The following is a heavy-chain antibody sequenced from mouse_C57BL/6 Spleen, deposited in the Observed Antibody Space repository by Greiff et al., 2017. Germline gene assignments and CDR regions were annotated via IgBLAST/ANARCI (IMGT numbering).Heavy chain of an antibody. CDR3: ARRSNYLYAMDY. Sequence: EVQRVESGGDLVKPGGSLKLSCAASGFTFSSYGMSWVRQTPDKRLEWVATISSGGSYTYYPDSVKGRFTISRDNAKNTLYLQMSSLKSEDTAMYYCARRSNYLYAMDYWGQGTSVTVSS. CDR1: GFTFSSYG. J-gene: IGHJ4*01. D-gene: IGHD2-5*01. V-gene: IGHV5-6*01. CDR2: ISSGGSYT.